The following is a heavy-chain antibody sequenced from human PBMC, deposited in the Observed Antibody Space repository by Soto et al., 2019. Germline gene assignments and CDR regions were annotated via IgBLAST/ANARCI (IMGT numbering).Heavy chain of an antibody. CDR3: ARDRIVVVPAAPRWFDP. Sequence: ASVKVSCKASGYTFTGYYMHWVRQAPGQGLEWMGWINPNSGGTNYAQKFQGWVTMTRDTSISTAYMELSRLRSEDTAVYYCARDRIVVVPAAPRWFDPWGQGTLVTVSS. D-gene: IGHD2-2*01. CDR2: INPNSGGT. J-gene: IGHJ5*02. V-gene: IGHV1-2*04. CDR1: GYTFTGYY.